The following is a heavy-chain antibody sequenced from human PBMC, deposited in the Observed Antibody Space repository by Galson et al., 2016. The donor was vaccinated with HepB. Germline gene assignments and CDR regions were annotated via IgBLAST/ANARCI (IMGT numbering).Heavy chain of an antibody. V-gene: IGHV3-21*01. CDR1: GFTFSSYS. D-gene: IGHD5-18*01. CDR2: ISSSSSYI. J-gene: IGHJ2*01. CDR3: ARDWRFGSSYGYLYIYWYLDL. Sequence: SLRLSCAASGFTFSSYSMNWVRQAPGKGLEWVSSISSSSSYIYYADSVKGRFTISRDNSKNTLYLQMNSLKPDDTATFYCARDWRFGSSYGYLYIYWYLDLWGRGTLVTVSS.